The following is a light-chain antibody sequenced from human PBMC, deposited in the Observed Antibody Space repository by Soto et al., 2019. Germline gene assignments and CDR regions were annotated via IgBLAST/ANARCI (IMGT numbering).Light chain of an antibody. V-gene: IGKV3-20*01. CDR2: GVS. Sequence: EIVLTQSPGTLSLSPGERATLSCRASQSVSSSYLAWYQQKPGQAPRLLIYGVSSRATGIPDRFSGSGSETDFTLTISRLEPEDLAVYYCQHYVSSPPITFGQGTRLEIK. J-gene: IGKJ5*01. CDR3: QHYVSSPPIT. CDR1: QSVSSSY.